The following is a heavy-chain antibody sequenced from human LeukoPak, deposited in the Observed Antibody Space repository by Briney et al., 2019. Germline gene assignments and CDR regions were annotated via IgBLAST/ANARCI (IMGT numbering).Heavy chain of an antibody. J-gene: IGHJ5*02. Sequence: PGGSLRLSCAASGFTFDDYAMHWVRQAPGKGLEWVSGISWNSGSIGYADSVKGRFTISRDNAKNSLYLQMNSLRAEDTALYYCAKDRGYCSGGSCYGWFDPWGQGTLVTVSS. D-gene: IGHD2-15*01. CDR1: GFTFDDYA. V-gene: IGHV3-9*01. CDR3: AKDRGYCSGGSCYGWFDP. CDR2: ISWNSGSI.